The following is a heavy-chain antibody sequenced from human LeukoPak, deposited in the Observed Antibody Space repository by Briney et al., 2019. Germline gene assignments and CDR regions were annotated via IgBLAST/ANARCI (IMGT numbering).Heavy chain of an antibody. CDR2: ISSSSSYI. CDR3: ARSRSRGYDSSGYDAFDI. V-gene: IGHV3-21*01. D-gene: IGHD3-22*01. CDR1: GFTSSSYS. J-gene: IGHJ3*02. Sequence: GGSLRLSCAASGFTSSSYSMNWVRQAPGKGLEWVSSISSSSSYIYYADSVKGRFTISRDNAKNSLYLQMNSLRAEDTAVYYCARSRSRGYDSSGYDAFDIWGQGTMVTVSS.